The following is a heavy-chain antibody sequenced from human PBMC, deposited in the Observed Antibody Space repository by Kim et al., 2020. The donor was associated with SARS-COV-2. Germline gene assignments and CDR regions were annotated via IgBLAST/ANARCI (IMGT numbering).Heavy chain of an antibody. V-gene: IGHV3-30*02. J-gene: IGHJ4*02. D-gene: IGHD3-10*01. CDR3: AKDKGFGELLEDY. Sequence: ADSVEGRFTISRDNSKNALYLQMNSLRAEDTAVYYCAKDKGFGELLEDYWGQGTLVTVSS.